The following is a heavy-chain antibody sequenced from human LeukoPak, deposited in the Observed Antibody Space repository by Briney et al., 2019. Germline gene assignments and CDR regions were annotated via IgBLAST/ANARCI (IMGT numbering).Heavy chain of an antibody. CDR3: AKDYYGSGATPEA. CDR2: IPYDGSNK. J-gene: IGHJ5*02. Sequence: PGGSLRLSCAASGFTFNDYAMHWVRQAPGKGLEWVSDIPYDGSNKYYADSVKGRFTISRGNSKNTLYLQMNSLRAEDTAVYYCAKDYYGSGATPEAWGQGTLVTVSS. D-gene: IGHD3-10*01. CDR1: GFTFNDYA. V-gene: IGHV3-30*18.